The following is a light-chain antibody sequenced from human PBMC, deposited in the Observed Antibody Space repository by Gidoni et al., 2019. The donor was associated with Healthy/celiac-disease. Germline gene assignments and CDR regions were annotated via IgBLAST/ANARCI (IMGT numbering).Light chain of an antibody. J-gene: IGLJ3*02. CDR2: RNN. CDR1: SSNIGRNY. V-gene: IGLV1-47*01. Sequence: QSVLTPPPPASGTPGQGVTISCSGSSSNIGRNYVYWYQQLPGTAPKLLIYRNNQRPSGVPDRFSGSKSGTSASLAISGLRSEDEADYYCAAWDDSLSGRVFGGGTKLTVL. CDR3: AAWDDSLSGRV.